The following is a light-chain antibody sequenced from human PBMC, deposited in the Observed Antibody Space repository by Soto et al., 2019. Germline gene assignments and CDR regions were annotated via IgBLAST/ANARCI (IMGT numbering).Light chain of an antibody. J-gene: IGKJ1*01. CDR3: QQYYSTLWT. CDR1: QSVLYSSNNKNY. CDR2: WAS. Sequence: IVMTQSPDSLAVSLGERXTINFTSSQSVLYSSNNKNYLAWYQQKPGQPPKXIIYWASTRESGVPDRFSGSGSGTDFTLTISSLQAEDVAVYYCQQYYSTLWTFGQGTKVDIK. V-gene: IGKV4-1*01.